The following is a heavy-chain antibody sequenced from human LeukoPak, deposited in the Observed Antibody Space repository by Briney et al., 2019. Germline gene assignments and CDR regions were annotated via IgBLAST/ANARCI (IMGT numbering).Heavy chain of an antibody. CDR2: ISCDGSNK. CDR3: ARTGSGSYPYYFDY. Sequence: GGSLRLSFAASGFTFSSYAMHWVRRAPGKGLEWVAVISCDGSNKYYADSVKGRFTISRDNSKNTLYLQMNSLRAEDTAVYYCARTGSGSYPYYFDYWGQGTLVTVSS. CDR1: GFTFSSYA. V-gene: IGHV3-30*04. J-gene: IGHJ4*02. D-gene: IGHD1-26*01.